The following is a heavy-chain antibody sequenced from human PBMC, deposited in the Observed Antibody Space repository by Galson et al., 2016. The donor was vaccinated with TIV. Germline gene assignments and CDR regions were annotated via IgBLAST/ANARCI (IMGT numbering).Heavy chain of an antibody. Sequence: QSGAEVKKPGASVKVSCKSYGYTIISQNINWVQQAPGRGLEWMGWIRAYSGDTNFAQKVQGRVSMTTDSSTNTAYMELRSLRSDDTAVYFCATLHCSSSSCYFGLDAFDVWGQGTKVTVSS. V-gene: IGHV1-18*01. CDR3: ATLHCSSSSCYFGLDAFDV. CDR2: IRAYSGDT. CDR1: GYTIISQN. D-gene: IGHD2-2*01. J-gene: IGHJ3*01.